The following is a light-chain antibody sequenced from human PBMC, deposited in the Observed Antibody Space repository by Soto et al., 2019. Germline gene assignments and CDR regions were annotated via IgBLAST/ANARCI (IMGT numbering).Light chain of an antibody. Sequence: SYELTQPPSVSVSPGQTASITCSGDKLGEKYTCWYQQKPGQSPALVIYQDSQRPSGIPERFSGSNSGNTATLTISEIQAMDEAEYFCQAWDRSTRVFGTGTKLTVL. J-gene: IGLJ1*01. CDR1: KLGEKY. V-gene: IGLV3-1*01. CDR3: QAWDRSTRV. CDR2: QDS.